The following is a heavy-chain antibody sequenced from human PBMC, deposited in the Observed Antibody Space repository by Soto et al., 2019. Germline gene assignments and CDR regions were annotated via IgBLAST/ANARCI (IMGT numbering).Heavy chain of an antibody. CDR2: IRSKANSYAT. CDR3: TRHQRHVDTAMVWGREY. Sequence: EVQLVESGGGLVQPGGSLKLSCAASGFTFSGSAMHWVRQASGTGLEWVGRIRSKANSYATAYAASVKGRFTISRDDSKNTAYLQMNSLKTEDTAVYYCTRHQRHVDTAMVWGREYWGQGTLVTVSS. J-gene: IGHJ4*02. V-gene: IGHV3-73*01. CDR1: GFTFSGSA. D-gene: IGHD5-18*01.